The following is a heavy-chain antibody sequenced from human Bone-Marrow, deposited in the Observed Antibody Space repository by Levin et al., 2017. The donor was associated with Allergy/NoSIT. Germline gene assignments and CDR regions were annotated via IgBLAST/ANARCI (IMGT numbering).Heavy chain of an antibody. CDR3: AKDRFGELFYYFDY. J-gene: IGHJ4*02. V-gene: IGHV3-30*18. CDR2: ISYDGSNK. CDR1: GFTFSSYG. Sequence: GGSLRLSCAASGFTFSSYGMHWVRQAPGKGLEWVAVISYDGSNKYYADSVKGRFTISRDNSKNTLYLQMNSLRAEDTAVYYCAKDRFGELFYYFDYWGQGTLVTVSS. D-gene: IGHD3-10*01.